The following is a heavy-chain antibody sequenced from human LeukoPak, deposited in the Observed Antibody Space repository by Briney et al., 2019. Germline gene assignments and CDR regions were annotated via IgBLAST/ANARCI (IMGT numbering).Heavy chain of an antibody. J-gene: IGHJ3*02. D-gene: IGHD3-9*01. CDR3: ARARPYYDILTGARRDDAFDI. V-gene: IGHV3-74*01. CDR1: GFTLSSYW. Sequence: GGSLRLSCAACGFTLSSYWMQGVRQARGRGVVLVSRINSDGSSTCYPDFVKRRFIISRDHAKNTLYLQMNSLKAEDTAVYYCARARPYYDILTGARRDDAFDIWGQGTMVTVSS. CDR2: INSDGSST.